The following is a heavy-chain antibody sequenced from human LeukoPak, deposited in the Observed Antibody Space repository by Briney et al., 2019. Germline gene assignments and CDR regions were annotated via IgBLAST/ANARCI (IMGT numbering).Heavy chain of an antibody. CDR1: GGSISSSSYY. J-gene: IGHJ4*02. V-gene: IGHV4-39*07. CDR3: ARVSSSWLNFDY. CDR2: IYYSGST. D-gene: IGHD6-13*01. Sequence: SETLSLTCTVSGGSISSSSYYWGWIRQPPGKGLEWIGSIYYSGSTNYNPSLKSRVTISVDTSKNQFSLKLSSVTAADTAVYYCARVSSSWLNFDYWGQGTLVTVSS.